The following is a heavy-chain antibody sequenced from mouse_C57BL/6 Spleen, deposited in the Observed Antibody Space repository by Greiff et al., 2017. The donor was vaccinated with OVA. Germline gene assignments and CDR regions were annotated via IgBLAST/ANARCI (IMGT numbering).Heavy chain of an antibody. D-gene: IGHD2-4*01. CDR1: GFNIKDYY. CDR3: ARATMITTNFDV. J-gene: IGHJ1*03. V-gene: IGHV14-2*01. Sequence: VQLKESGAELVKPGASVKLSCTASGFNIKDYYMHWVKQRTEQGLEWIGRIDPVDGETKYAPKFQGKATITADTSSNTAYLQLSSLTYEDTAVYYCARATMITTNFDVWGTGTTGTVSS. CDR2: IDPVDGET.